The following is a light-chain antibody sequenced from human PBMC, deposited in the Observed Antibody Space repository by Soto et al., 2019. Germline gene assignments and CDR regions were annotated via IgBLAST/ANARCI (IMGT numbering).Light chain of an antibody. J-gene: IGKJ2*01. CDR1: QSITTY. Sequence: DIQMTQSPSSLSASVGDRLTITCRASQSITTYLNWYQYKPGKAPKLLIYAASSLQSGVPSRFSGSGSGTYFTLTISSLQPEDFATYYCQQSYSAPPTFGQGTKLEIK. V-gene: IGKV1-39*01. CDR3: QQSYSAPPT. CDR2: AAS.